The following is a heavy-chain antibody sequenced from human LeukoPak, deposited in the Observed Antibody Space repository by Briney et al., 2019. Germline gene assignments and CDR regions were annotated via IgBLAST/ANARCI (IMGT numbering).Heavy chain of an antibody. J-gene: IGHJ4*02. CDR1: GGSISSSSYY. CDR2: INHSGST. V-gene: IGHV4-39*07. Sequence: SETLSLTCTVSGGSISSSSYYWSWIRQPPGKGLEWIGEINHSGSTTYNPSLKSRVTISVDTSKNQFSLRLSSVTAADTAVYYCARFADFWSGNMGFDYWGQGTLVTVPS. D-gene: IGHD3-3*01. CDR3: ARFADFWSGNMGFDY.